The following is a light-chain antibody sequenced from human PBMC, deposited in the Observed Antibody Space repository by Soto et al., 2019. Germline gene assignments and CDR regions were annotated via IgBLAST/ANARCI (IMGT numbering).Light chain of an antibody. V-gene: IGLV2-14*01. Sequence: QSALTQPASVSGSPGQSITISCTGTSSDVGGYNYVSWYQQHPGKARKLMIYDVSNRPSGVSNRFSGSKSGNTASLTISGLQAEDEADYYCSSYTISTLVVFGGGTKLTVL. CDR3: SSYTISTLVV. J-gene: IGLJ2*01. CDR2: DVS. CDR1: SSDVGGYNY.